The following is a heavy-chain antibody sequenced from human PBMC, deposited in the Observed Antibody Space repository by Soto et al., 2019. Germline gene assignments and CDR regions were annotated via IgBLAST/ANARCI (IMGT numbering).Heavy chain of an antibody. J-gene: IGHJ6*03. CDR2: IWYDGSNK. Sequence: QVQLVESGGGVVQPGRSLRLSCAASGFTFSSYGMHWVRQAPGKGLEWVAVIWYDGSNKYYADSVKGRFTISRDNSKNTLYVQMNSLRAEDTAVYYCARDYGDYDYYYYMDVCGKGTTVTVSS. V-gene: IGHV3-33*01. CDR1: GFTFSSYG. CDR3: ARDYGDYDYYYYMDV. D-gene: IGHD4-17*01.